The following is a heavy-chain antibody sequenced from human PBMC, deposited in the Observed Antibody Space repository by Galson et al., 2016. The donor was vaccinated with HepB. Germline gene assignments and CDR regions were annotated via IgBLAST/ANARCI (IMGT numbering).Heavy chain of an antibody. CDR2: IYPGDSET. J-gene: IGHJ4*02. V-gene: IGHV5-51*01. Sequence: QSGAEVKKPGESLKISCKGSGYNFTSYWIGWVRQMPGKGLEWMGVIYPGDSETRYSPSFRGQVTISADKSINSAYMQWSSLKASDTAMYYCARGVQQLVYDYWGQGTLVTVSS. CDR3: ARGVQQLVYDY. CDR1: GYNFTSYW. D-gene: IGHD6-13*01.